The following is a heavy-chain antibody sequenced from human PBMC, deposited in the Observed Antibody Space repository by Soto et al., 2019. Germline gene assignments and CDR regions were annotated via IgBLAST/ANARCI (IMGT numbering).Heavy chain of an antibody. CDR1: GYTFTSYG. J-gene: IGHJ3*02. CDR2: ISAYNGNT. Sequence: QVQLVQSGAEVKKPGASVKVSCKASGYTFTSYGISWVLQAPGQGLEWIGWISAYNGNTNYAQKLQGRVTMTTDTSTSTAYMELRSLRSDDTAVYYCARGTYCISTSCSNDAFDIWGQGTMVTVSS. D-gene: IGHD2-2*01. V-gene: IGHV1-18*01. CDR3: ARGTYCISTSCSNDAFDI.